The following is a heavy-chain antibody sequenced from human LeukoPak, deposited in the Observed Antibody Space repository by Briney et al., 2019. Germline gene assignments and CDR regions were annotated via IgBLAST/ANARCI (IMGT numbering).Heavy chain of an antibody. V-gene: IGHV1-2*02. CDR2: INPNSGGT. J-gene: IGHJ6*03. Sequence: GSSVKVSCKASGYTFNGYYMHWLRQAPGQGLEWVGWINPNSGGTNYAQKIQGRVTKTRDTSISTAYMELSRLRSDDTAVYYCARRGSSSLAYYYMDVWGKGTTVTVSS. CDR3: ARRGSSSLAYYYMDV. D-gene: IGHD6-13*01. CDR1: GYTFNGYY.